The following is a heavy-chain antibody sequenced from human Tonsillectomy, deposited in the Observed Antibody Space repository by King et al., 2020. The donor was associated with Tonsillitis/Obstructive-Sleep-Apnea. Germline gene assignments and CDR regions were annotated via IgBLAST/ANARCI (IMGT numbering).Heavy chain of an antibody. J-gene: IGHJ5*02. V-gene: IGHV3-9*01. CDR1: GFTFDDYA. D-gene: IGHD3-3*01. CDR2: ISWNSGSI. CDR3: AGSTIFGVVSPWFDP. Sequence: VQLVQSGGGLVQPGRSLRLSCAASGFTFDDYAMHWVRQAPGKGLEWVSGISWNSGSIGYTGSEKGRFTISRDNAKNSLYLQMNSLRAEDTALYYCAGSTIFGVVSPWFDPWGQGTLVTVSS.